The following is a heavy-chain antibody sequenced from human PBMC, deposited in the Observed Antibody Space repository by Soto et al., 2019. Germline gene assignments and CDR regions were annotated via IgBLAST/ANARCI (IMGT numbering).Heavy chain of an antibody. J-gene: IGHJ4*02. V-gene: IGHV3-33*01. D-gene: IGHD1-26*01. Sequence: QVQLVESGGGVVQPGRSLRLSCAASGFTFSSYGMHWVRQAPGKGLEWVAVIWYDGSNKYYADSVKGRFTISRDNSKNTLYLQMNSLRAEDTAAYYCARDEELTYYYDNWGQGTLVTVSS. CDR3: ARDEELTYYYDN. CDR2: IWYDGSNK. CDR1: GFTFSSYG.